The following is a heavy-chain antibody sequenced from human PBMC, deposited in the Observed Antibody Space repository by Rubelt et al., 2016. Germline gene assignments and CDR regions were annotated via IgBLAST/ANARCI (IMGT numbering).Heavy chain of an antibody. CDR2: IYYSGST. CDR1: GGSISSYY. Sequence: QVQLQESGPGLVKPSETLSLTCTVSGGSISSYYWSWIRQPPGKVLEWIGYIYYSGSTNYNPALRVRVTISVDTSKNQFSLKRSSVTAADTAVYYCVRRDYGGNSAVFAFDIWGQGTMVTVSS. CDR3: VRRDYGGNSAVFAFDI. V-gene: IGHV4-59*01. J-gene: IGHJ3*02. D-gene: IGHD4-23*01.